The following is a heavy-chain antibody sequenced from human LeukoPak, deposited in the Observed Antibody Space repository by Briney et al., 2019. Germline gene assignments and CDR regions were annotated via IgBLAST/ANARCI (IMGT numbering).Heavy chain of an antibody. CDR3: ARGPGIAAAGNDQFDY. CDR1: GGSFSGYY. CDR2: INHSGST. V-gene: IGHV4-34*01. D-gene: IGHD6-13*01. J-gene: IGHJ4*02. Sequence: SETLSLTCAVYGGSFSGYYWSWIRQPPGKGLEWIEEINHSGSTNYNPSLKSRVTISVDTSKNQFSLKLSSVTAADTAVYYCARGPGIAAAGNDQFDYWGQGTLVTVSS.